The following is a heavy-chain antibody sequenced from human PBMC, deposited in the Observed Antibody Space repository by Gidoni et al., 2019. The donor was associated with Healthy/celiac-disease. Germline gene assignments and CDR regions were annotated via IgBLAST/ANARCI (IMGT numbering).Heavy chain of an antibody. CDR1: GGIFSSYA. D-gene: IGHD6-19*01. CDR3: ARPYSSGWYPNINYYYYYGMDG. CDR2: IIPILGIA. J-gene: IGHJ6*02. Sequence: VPLVQSEAEAKKPGSSVTVSCKASGGIFSSYALSWVRQAPGQGLEWMGRIIPILGIANYAQKFQGRVTITADKSTSTAYMELCSLRSEDTAVYYCARPYSSGWYPNINYYYYYGMDGWGQGTTVTVSS. V-gene: IGHV1-69*04.